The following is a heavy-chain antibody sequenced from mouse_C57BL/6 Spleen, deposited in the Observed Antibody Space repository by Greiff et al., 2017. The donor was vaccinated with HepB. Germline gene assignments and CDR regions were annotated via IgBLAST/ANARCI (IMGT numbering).Heavy chain of an antibody. Sequence: QVQLQQSGAELAKPGASVKLSCKASGYTFTSYWMHWVKQRPGQGLEWIGYINPSSGYTKYNQKFKDKATLTADKSSSTAYMQMSSLTYEDSAVYYCASYYDSYAMDYWGQGTSVTVSS. V-gene: IGHV1-7*01. CDR1: GYTFTSYW. CDR3: ASYYDSYAMDY. CDR2: INPSSGYT. D-gene: IGHD2-1*01. J-gene: IGHJ4*01.